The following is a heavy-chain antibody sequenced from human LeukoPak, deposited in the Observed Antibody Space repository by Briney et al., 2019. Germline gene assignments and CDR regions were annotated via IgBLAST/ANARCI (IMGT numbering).Heavy chain of an antibody. V-gene: IGHV1-46*01. D-gene: IGHD6-13*01. CDR2: INPSGGST. CDR1: GYTFTGYY. CDR3: ARDIVAAAGTPWWFDP. Sequence: GASVKVSCKASGYTFTGYYMHWVRQAPGQGLEWMGIINPSGGSTSYAQKFQGRVTMTRDTSTSTVYMELSSLRSEDMAVYYCARDIVAAAGTPWWFDPWGQGTLVTVSS. J-gene: IGHJ5*02.